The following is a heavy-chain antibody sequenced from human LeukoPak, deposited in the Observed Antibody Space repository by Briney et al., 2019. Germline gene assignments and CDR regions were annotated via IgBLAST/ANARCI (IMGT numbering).Heavy chain of an antibody. J-gene: IGHJ6*03. D-gene: IGHD3-3*01. Sequence: GGSLRLSCAASGFTFSSYAMSWVRQAPGKGLEWVSAISGSGGSTYYADSVKGRFTISRDNSKNTLYLQMNSLRAEDTAVYYCAKVRRDFWSGYRPSYYYYYMDVWGKGTTVTVSS. CDR3: AKVRRDFWSGYRPSYYYYYMDV. CDR2: ISGSGGST. V-gene: IGHV3-23*01. CDR1: GFTFSSYA.